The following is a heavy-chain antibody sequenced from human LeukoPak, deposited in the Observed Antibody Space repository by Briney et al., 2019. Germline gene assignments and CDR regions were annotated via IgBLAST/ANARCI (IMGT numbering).Heavy chain of an antibody. CDR2: IKPDSGSS. Sequence: ASVKVSCKASGYTFTAYYIHWLRQAPGQGPEWMGWIKPDSGSSHYAQKFQGRVTMTRDTSSSSAYMDLTRLKSDDTAVYYCARARVPIAVAGLYYFDYWGQGALVTVSS. J-gene: IGHJ4*02. CDR1: GYTFTAYY. D-gene: IGHD6-19*01. CDR3: ARARVPIAVAGLYYFDY. V-gene: IGHV1-2*02.